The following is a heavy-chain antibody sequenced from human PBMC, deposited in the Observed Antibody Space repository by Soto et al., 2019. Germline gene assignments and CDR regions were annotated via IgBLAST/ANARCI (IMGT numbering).Heavy chain of an antibody. J-gene: IGHJ5*02. V-gene: IGHV4-59*11. Sequence: SETLSLTCTVSGGSISTHYWSWIRQPPGKGLEWIGYINYSGKTDYNPSLGSRVTFSVDTSKSQFTLKLTSVTAADTAVYYCTKRHEGWGAFDPWGQGTLVTVSS. CDR2: INYSGKT. D-gene: IGHD1-26*01. CDR3: TKRHEGWGAFDP. CDR1: GGSISTHY.